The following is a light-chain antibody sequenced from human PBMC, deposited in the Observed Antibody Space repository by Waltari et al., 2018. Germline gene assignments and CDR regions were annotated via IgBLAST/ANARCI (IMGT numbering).Light chain of an antibody. CDR3: SSYTSVSLV. V-gene: IGLV2-14*01. CDR1: SSDVGGYNY. J-gene: IGLJ2*01. CDR2: EVS. Sequence: QSALTQPASVSGSPGQSITISCTGTSSDVGGYNYVSWYQQHPGKAPKLMIYEVSNRPSGVSNRFSASKSGNTASLTISGLQAEDEADYYCSSYTSVSLVFGGGTKLTVL.